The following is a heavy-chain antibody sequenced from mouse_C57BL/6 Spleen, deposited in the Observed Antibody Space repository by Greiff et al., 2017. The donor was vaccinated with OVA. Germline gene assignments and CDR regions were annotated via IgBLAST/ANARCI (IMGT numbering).Heavy chain of an antibody. D-gene: IGHD4-1*01. CDR1: GYTFTSYW. J-gene: IGHJ1*03. CDR3: ANTNWDVWYFDV. Sequence: LPQPGAELVKPGASVKLSCKASGYTFTSYWMHWVKQRPGQGLEWIGMIHPNSGSTNYNEKFKSKATLTVDKSSSTAYMQLSSLTSEDSAVYYCANTNWDVWYFDVWGTGTTVTVSS. CDR2: IHPNSGST. V-gene: IGHV1-64*01.